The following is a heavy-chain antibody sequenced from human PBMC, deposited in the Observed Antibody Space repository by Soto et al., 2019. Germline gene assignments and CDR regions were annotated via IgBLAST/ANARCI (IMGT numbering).Heavy chain of an antibody. CDR1: GFTVSSNY. CDR2: IDSGGST. J-gene: IGHJ3*01. Sequence: EVQLVESGGGLVQPGGSLRLSCAASGFTVSSNYMSWVRQAPGKGLEWVSVIDSGGSTNYADSVKGRFTISRDNSKPKLYLKMHSLGATATYVYDCARDVGGRWAFDLWGQGTMVTVSS. CDR3: ARDVGGRWAFDL. V-gene: IGHV3-66*01. D-gene: IGHD1-26*01.